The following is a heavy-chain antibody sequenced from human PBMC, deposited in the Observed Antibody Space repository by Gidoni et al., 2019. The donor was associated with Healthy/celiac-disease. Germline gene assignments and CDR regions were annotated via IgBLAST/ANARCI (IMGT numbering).Heavy chain of an antibody. CDR1: GFTFSNYS. Sequence: EVQLVESGGGLVQPGGSLRLSCAASGFTFSNYSMNWVRPAPGKGLEWVSYISSSSSTIYYADSVKGRVTISRDNAKNSLYLQMNSLRDEDTAVYYCARDRSYYYDSSGYSYWYFDLWGRGTLVTVSS. D-gene: IGHD3-22*01. CDR3: ARDRSYYYDSSGYSYWYFDL. CDR2: ISSSSSTI. J-gene: IGHJ2*01. V-gene: IGHV3-48*02.